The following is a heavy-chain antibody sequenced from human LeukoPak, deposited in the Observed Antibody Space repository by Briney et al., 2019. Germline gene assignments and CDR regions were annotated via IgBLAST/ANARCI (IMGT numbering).Heavy chain of an antibody. CDR2: IRYDGSNK. CDR3: ARGTMFPYYFDY. CDR1: GFTFSSYA. V-gene: IGHV3-30*02. D-gene: IGHD3-10*02. J-gene: IGHJ4*02. Sequence: GGSLRLSCAASGFTFSSYAMRWVRQAPGKGLEWVAFIRYDGSNKYYADSVKGRFTISRDNSKNTLYLQMNSLRAEDTAVYYCARGTMFPYYFDYWGQGTLVTVSS.